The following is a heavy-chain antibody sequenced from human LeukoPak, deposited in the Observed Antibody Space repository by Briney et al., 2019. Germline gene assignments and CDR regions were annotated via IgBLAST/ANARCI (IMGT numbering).Heavy chain of an antibody. CDR2: INPNSGGK. D-gene: IGHD4-17*01. CDR3: ASPSVSDYGDYAFDY. Sequence: ASVKVSCKASGYTFTGYYMHWVRQAPGQGLEWMGWINPNSGGKNYAQKVQGRVTMTRDTSISTAYMELSRLRSDDTAVYYCASPSVSDYGDYAFDYWGQGTLVTVSS. CDR1: GYTFTGYY. V-gene: IGHV1-2*02. J-gene: IGHJ4*02.